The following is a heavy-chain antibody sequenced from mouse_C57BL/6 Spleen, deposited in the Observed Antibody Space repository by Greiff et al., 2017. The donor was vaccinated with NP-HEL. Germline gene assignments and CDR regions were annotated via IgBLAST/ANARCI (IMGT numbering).Heavy chain of an antibody. CDR3: ARRTAQARNYYAMDY. V-gene: IGHV1-59*01. D-gene: IGHD3-2*02. CDR1: GYTFTSYW. CDR2: IDPSDSYT. Sequence: QVQLQQPGAELVRPGTSVKLSCKASGYTFTSYWMHWVKQRPGQGLEWIGVIDPSDSYTNYNQKFKGKATLTVDTSSSTAYMQLSSLTSEDSAVYYCARRTAQARNYYAMDYWGQGTSVTVSS. J-gene: IGHJ4*01.